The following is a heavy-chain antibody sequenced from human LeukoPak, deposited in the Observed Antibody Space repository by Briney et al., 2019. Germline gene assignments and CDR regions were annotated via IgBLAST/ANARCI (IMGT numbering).Heavy chain of an antibody. J-gene: IGHJ4*02. D-gene: IGHD1-26*01. Sequence: PSETLSLTCGVYGGSFSNYDWNWIRQPPGKGLEWIGNIHYSGSTYYNASLNSRITMSIDTSKNRFSLRLSSVTAADTAMYYCAKSGGYGLIDYWGQGTLVTVSS. CDR2: IHYSGST. V-gene: IGHV4-59*04. CDR3: AKSGGYGLIDY. CDR1: GGSFSNYD.